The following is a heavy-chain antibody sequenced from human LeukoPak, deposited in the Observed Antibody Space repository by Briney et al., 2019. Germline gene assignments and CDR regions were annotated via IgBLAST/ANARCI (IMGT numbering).Heavy chain of an antibody. J-gene: IGHJ3*02. Sequence: PGGSLRLSCAASGFTFSGYYMSWIRQAPGKELEWVSYISSSGSTIYYADSVKGRFTISRDNAKNSLYLQMNSLRAEDTAVYYCALELGYGPFDIWGQGTMVTVSS. CDR3: ALELGYGPFDI. D-gene: IGHD5-18*01. V-gene: IGHV3-11*04. CDR2: ISSSGSTI. CDR1: GFTFSGYY.